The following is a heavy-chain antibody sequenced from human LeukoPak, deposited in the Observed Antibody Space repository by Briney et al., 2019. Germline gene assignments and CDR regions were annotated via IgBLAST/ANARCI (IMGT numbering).Heavy chain of an antibody. J-gene: IGHJ3*02. Sequence: GSLRLSFAASGFNLSNYLMSWVRPAPGKGLEGVAHIKQDGSEKYYVDSVKGRFTISRDNAKNSLYLQMSSLRAEDTAVYYCAKDTGGVSSDAFDIWGQGTMVTVSS. V-gene: IGHV3-7*01. CDR1: GFNLSNYL. CDR2: IKQDGSEK. D-gene: IGHD2-8*02. CDR3: AKDTGGVSSDAFDI.